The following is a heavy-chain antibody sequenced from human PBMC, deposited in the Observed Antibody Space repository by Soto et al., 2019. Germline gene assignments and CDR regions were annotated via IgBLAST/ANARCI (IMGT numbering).Heavy chain of an antibody. V-gene: IGHV4-34*01. CDR2: INDSGNI. D-gene: IGHD3-10*01. Sequence: QVQLQQWGAGLLKPSETLFLTCAVYGGSFSGYQWTWIRQTPGKGLEWIGEINDSGNINYNPSLKSPVTILVDTAKKQISLKLSSVTAAATAVYYCARGLILWFGELSRRGGYYYYMDVWGKGTTVTVSS. J-gene: IGHJ6*03. CDR1: GGSFSGYQ. CDR3: ARGLILWFGELSRRGGYYYYMDV.